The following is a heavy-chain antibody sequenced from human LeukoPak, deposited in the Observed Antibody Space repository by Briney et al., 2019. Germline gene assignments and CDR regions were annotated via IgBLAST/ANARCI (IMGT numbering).Heavy chain of an antibody. CDR1: GGIFSSYA. D-gene: IGHD2/OR15-2a*01. CDR3: ARDLAEGSFDY. CDR2: IIPIFGTA. J-gene: IGHJ4*02. Sequence: GASVKVSCRASGGIFSSYAISWVRQAPGQGLEWMGRIIPIFGTANYAQKFQGRVTITTDESTSTAYMELSSLRSEDTAVYYCARDLAEGSFDYWGQGTLVTVSS. V-gene: IGHV1-69*05.